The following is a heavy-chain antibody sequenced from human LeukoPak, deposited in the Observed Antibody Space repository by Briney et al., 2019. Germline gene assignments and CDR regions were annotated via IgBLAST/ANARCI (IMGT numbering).Heavy chain of an antibody. V-gene: IGHV3-21*04. CDR3: ARSGHWSAAYYYYYMDV. J-gene: IGHJ6*03. Sequence: GGSLRLSCAASGFTFSSYSMNWVRQAPGKGLEWVSSISSSSSSYIYYADSVQGRFTISRDNAKNSLYLQMNSLRAEDTAVYYCARSGHWSAAYYYYYMDVWGKGTTVTVSS. CDR1: GFTFSSYS. D-gene: IGHD3-3*02. CDR2: ISSSSSSYI.